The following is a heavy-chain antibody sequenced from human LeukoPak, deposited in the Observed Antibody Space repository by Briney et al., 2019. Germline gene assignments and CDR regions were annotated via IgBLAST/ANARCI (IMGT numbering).Heavy chain of an antibody. V-gene: IGHV1-8*01. CDR1: GYTFTSYD. D-gene: IGHD3-16*02. CDR3: ARGIRRPKIVHFGY. Sequence: GASVKVSCKASGYTFTSYDINWVRQATGQGLEWMGWMNPNSGNTGYAQKFQGRVTMTRNTSISTAYMELSSLRSEDTAVYYCARGIRRPKIVHFGYWGQGTLVTVSS. J-gene: IGHJ4*02. CDR2: MNPNSGNT.